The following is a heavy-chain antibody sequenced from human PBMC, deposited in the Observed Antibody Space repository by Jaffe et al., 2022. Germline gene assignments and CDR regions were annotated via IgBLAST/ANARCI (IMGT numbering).Heavy chain of an antibody. J-gene: IGHJ6*03. CDR1: GFTFSSYW. CDR2: IKQDGSEK. D-gene: IGHD5-12*01. Sequence: EVQLVESGGGLVQPGGSLRLSCAASGFTFSSYWMSWVRQAPGKGLEWVANIKQDGSEKYYVDSVKGRFTISRDNAKNSLYLQMNSLRAEDTAVYYCARVDRGYSGYDYYYYYYMDVWGKGTTVTVSS. CDR3: ARVDRGYSGYDYYYYYYMDV. V-gene: IGHV3-7*01.